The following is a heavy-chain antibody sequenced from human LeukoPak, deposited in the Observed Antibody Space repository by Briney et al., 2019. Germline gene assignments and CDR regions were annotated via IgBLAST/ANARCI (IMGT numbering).Heavy chain of an antibody. CDR1: GFTVSSNY. CDR3: ARESGSGNRDFDY. D-gene: IGHD3-10*01. CDR2: IYSGGST. J-gene: IGHJ4*02. Sequence: PGGSLRLSCAASGFTVSSNYMNWVRQAPGKGLEWASVIYSGGSTYYADSVKGRFTISRDNSKNTLYLQMNSLRAEDTAVYYCARESGSGNRDFDYWGQGTLVTVSS. V-gene: IGHV3-66*01.